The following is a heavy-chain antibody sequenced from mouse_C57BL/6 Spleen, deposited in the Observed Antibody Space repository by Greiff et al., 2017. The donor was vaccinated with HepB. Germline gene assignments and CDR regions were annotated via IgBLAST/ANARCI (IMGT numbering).Heavy chain of an antibody. Sequence: QVQLKQPGAELVKPGASVKLSCKASGYTFTSYWMHWVKQRPGQGLEWIGMIHPNSGSTNYNEKFKSKATLTVDKSSSTAYMQLSSLTSEDSAVYYCAYGYDTWFAYWGQGTLVTVSA. CDR1: GYTFTSYW. D-gene: IGHD2-2*01. J-gene: IGHJ3*01. V-gene: IGHV1-64*01. CDR2: IHPNSGST. CDR3: AYGYDTWFAY.